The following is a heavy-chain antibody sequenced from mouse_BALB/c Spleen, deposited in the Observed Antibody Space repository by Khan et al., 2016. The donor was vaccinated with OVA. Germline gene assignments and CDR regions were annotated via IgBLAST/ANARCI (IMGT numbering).Heavy chain of an antibody. CDR1: GYSFTDYT. V-gene: IGHV1-18*01. D-gene: IGHD1-1*01. CDR2: INPYNGYT. J-gene: IGHJ3*01. CDR3: ARGYYYGSNSWFAY. Sequence: EVQLQESRPELVKPGASMKISCKASGYSFTDYTMNWVKQSHGKNLEWIGLINPYNGYTTYNQKFKGKATLTVHKSSSTAYMELLSLTSEDSAVYYCARGYYYGSNSWFAYWGQGTLVTVSA.